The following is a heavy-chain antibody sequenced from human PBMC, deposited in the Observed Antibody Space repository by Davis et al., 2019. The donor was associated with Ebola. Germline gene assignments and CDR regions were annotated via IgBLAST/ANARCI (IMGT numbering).Heavy chain of an antibody. CDR3: ARMPTVTADHWYFDL. J-gene: IGHJ2*01. CDR2: IHYSGST. V-gene: IGHV4-59*11. Sequence: MPSETLSLTCTVPGGSISSHYWTWIRQPPGKGLEWIGHIHYSGSTHYNPSLKSRVTTSVDTSKNQFSLSLSSVTAADTAVYYCARMPTVTADHWYFDLWGRGTLVAVSS. CDR1: GGSISSHY. D-gene: IGHD4-17*01.